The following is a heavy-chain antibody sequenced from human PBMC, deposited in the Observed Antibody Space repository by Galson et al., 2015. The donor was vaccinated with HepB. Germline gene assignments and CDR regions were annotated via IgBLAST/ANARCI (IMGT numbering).Heavy chain of an antibody. CDR3: ARLPSYVSWFDP. CDR2: MNPNSGNT. D-gene: IGHD5-18*01. Sequence: SVKVSCKASGYTFTSYAMNWVRQAPGQGLEWMGWMNPNSGNTGYAQKFQGRVTMTRNTSISTAYMELSSLRSEDTAVYYCARLPSYVSWFDPWGQGTLVTVSS. J-gene: IGHJ5*02. V-gene: IGHV1-8*02. CDR1: GYTFTSYA.